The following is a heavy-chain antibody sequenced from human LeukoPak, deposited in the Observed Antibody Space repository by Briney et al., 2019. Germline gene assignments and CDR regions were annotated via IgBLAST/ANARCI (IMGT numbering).Heavy chain of an antibody. D-gene: IGHD2-2*01. CDR2: IIPSGGDT. V-gene: IGHV1-46*01. CDR1: GYTFTSYY. J-gene: IGHJ4*02. CDR3: ARRSSCFSLNY. Sequence: ASVKVSCKASGYTFTSYYIHWVRQAPGQGLEWMGVIIPSGGDTTYAQKFQGRVTMTRDTSTSTVYLELSSLRSDDTAVYFCARRSSCFSLNYWGQGTLVTVSS.